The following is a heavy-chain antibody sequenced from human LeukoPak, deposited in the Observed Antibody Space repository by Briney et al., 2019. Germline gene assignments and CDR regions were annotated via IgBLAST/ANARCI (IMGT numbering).Heavy chain of an antibody. V-gene: IGHV1-69*04. CDR3: ARDPHDKEYDFWSGYHGMDV. Sequence: ASVKVSCKASGGTFSSYTISWVRQAPGQGLEWMGRIIPILGIANYAQKFQGRVTTTADKSTSTAYMELSSLRSEDTAVYYCARDPHDKEYDFWSGYHGMDVWGQGTTVTVSS. CDR2: IIPILGIA. J-gene: IGHJ6*02. CDR1: GGTFSSYT. D-gene: IGHD3-3*01.